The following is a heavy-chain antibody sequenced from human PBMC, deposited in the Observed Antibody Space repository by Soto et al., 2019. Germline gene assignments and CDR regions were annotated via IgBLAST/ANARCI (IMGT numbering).Heavy chain of an antibody. CDR2: ISYDGSNK. Sequence: QVQLVESGGGVVQPGRSLRLSCAASGFTFSSYGMHWVRQAPGKGLEWVAVISYDGSNKYYADSVKGRFTISRDNSRNALYVQMKSLRAEHTGVYYWAMYLVYGAARRDVYYYYGMDVWGQGSTVTVSS. D-gene: IGHD3-10*01. J-gene: IGHJ6*01. CDR3: AMYLVYGAARRDVYYYYGMDV. CDR1: GFTFSSYG. V-gene: IGHV3-30*03.